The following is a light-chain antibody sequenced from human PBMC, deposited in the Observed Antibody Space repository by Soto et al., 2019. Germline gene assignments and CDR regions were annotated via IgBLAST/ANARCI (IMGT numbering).Light chain of an antibody. V-gene: IGKV4-1*01. CDR3: QQYYSTPLT. CDR2: WAS. Sequence: DIVMTQSPDSLAVSLGARATINCKSSQSVLYSSNNKNYLAWYQQKPGQPPKLLIYWASTRESGVPDRFSGSGSGTDFTLTISSLQAEDVAVYYCQQYYSTPLTFGGGTKVE. J-gene: IGKJ4*01. CDR1: QSVLYSSNNKNY.